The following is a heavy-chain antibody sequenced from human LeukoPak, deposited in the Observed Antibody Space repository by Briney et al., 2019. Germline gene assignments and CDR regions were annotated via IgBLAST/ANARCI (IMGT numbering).Heavy chain of an antibody. V-gene: IGHV5-51*01. CDR3: ARRRYCSSTSCYGGVDGFDI. CDR1: GYGFTNYW. CDR2: IYPGDSDT. Sequence: GESLQISCKGSGYGFTNYWVGWVRQMPGKGLEWMGIIYPGDSDTRYRPSFQGQVTISADKSFSTAYLQWSSLKASDTAIYYCARRRYCSSTSCYGGVDGFDIWGQGTMVTVSS. D-gene: IGHD2-2*01. J-gene: IGHJ3*02.